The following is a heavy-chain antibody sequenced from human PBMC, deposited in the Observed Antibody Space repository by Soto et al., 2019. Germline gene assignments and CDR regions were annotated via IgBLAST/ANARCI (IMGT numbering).Heavy chain of an antibody. J-gene: IGHJ4*02. D-gene: IGHD2-21*02. CDR3: ARGGHVVVVTAALDY. V-gene: IGHV1-46*01. CDR1: GDTFTDYY. Sequence: QVQLMQSGAEVKKPGASVKDSCKASGDTFTDYYIHWVRQAPGQGLEWMGTVNPSGGHTTYAQHFLGRVTMTRDTSTSTLYMELTSLTSDDTAIYYCARGGHVVVVTAALDYWGQGTLVTVSS. CDR2: VNPSGGHT.